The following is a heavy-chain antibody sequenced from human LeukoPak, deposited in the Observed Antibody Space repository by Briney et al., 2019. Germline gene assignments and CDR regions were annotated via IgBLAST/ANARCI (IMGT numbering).Heavy chain of an antibody. D-gene: IGHD1-1*01. Sequence: ASVRVSCKTSGYTFSNLDINWLRQAPGQGLEWMGWMSPNSGDTGYAQKFQGRVSMTRDIFKSTAYMELSSLRSEDTAIYYCASNPPNTGDFYYWGLGTLVTVSS. CDR3: ASNPPNTGDFYY. CDR1: GYTFSNLD. V-gene: IGHV1-8*01. CDR2: MSPNSGDT. J-gene: IGHJ4*02.